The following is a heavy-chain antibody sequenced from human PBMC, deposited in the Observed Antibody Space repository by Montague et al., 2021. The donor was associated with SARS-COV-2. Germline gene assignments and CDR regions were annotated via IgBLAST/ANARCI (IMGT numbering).Heavy chain of an antibody. J-gene: IGHJ6*03. CDR1: GESFSRYY. Sequence: SETLSLTCAVFGESFSRYYWSWIRQPPGKGLEWIGEISQSGNTKHNPSLQSRVSISLDTSRNQFSLKVSSVTAADTAIYYCARLGDGIVPSPILGLGPYYSFYYMDVWGKGTTVTVSS. CDR3: ARLGDGIVPSPILGLGPYYSFYYMDV. CDR2: ISQSGNT. V-gene: IGHV4-34*01. D-gene: IGHD2-2*02.